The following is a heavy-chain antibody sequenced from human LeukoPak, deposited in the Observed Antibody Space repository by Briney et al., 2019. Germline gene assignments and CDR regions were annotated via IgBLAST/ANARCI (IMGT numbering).Heavy chain of an antibody. CDR2: ISAYNGNT. D-gene: IGHD3-10*01. CDR1: GYTFTSYV. Sequence: GASVKVSCKASGYTFTSYVISWVRQAPGQGLEWMGWISAYNGNTNYAQKLQGRVTMTTDTSTSTAYMELRSLRSDDTAVYYCARVSRLLWFGELSYLKGYFDYWGQGTLVTVSS. CDR3: ARVSRLLWFGELSYLKGYFDY. V-gene: IGHV1-18*01. J-gene: IGHJ4*02.